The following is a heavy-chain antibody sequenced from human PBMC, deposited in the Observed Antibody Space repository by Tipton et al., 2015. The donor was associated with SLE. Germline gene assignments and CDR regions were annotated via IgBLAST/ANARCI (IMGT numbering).Heavy chain of an antibody. CDR1: GGSFSGYY. CDR2: IYYSGST. D-gene: IGHD1-14*01. V-gene: IGHV4-39*01. Sequence: TLSLTCAVYGGSFSGYYWGWIRQPPGKGLEWIGSIYYSGSTYYNPSLKSRVTISVDTSKNQFSLKLSSVTAADTAVYYCATLVLARTFNYFDYWGQGTLVTVSS. J-gene: IGHJ4*02. CDR3: ATLVLARTFNYFDY.